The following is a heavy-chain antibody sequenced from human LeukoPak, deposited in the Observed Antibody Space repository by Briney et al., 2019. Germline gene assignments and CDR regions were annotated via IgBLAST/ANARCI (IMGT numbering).Heavy chain of an antibody. V-gene: IGHV3-21*01. CDR1: GFIFSSYS. Sequence: GGSLRLSCAASGFIFSSYSMNWVRQAPGKGLEWVSSISSSSSYIYYADSAKGRFTISRDNAKNSLYLQMNSLRAEDTAVYYCARARITMIGGDYWGQGTLVTVSS. J-gene: IGHJ4*02. D-gene: IGHD3-22*01. CDR3: ARARITMIGGDY. CDR2: ISSSSSYI.